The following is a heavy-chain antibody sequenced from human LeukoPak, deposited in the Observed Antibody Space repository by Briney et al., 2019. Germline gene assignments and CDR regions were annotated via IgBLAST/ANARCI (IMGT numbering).Heavy chain of an antibody. CDR2: IKQDGSEK. CDR1: GFTFSSYW. V-gene: IGHV3-7*01. Sequence: GGSLRLSCAASGFTFSSYWMSWVRQAPGKGLEWVANIKQDGSEKYYVDSVKGRFTISRDNSKNSLYLPMDSLRAEDTAVYYCARDYGSGSYSFDYWGQGTLVTVSS. CDR3: ARDYGSGSYSFDY. J-gene: IGHJ4*02. D-gene: IGHD3-10*01.